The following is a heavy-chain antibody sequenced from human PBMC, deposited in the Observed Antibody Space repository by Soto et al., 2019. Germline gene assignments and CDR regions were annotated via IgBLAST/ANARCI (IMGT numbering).Heavy chain of an antibody. CDR2: IYYSGST. J-gene: IGHJ3*02. CDR3: ARDTPMVRGVIWAFDI. CDR1: GGSFSSGDYY. D-gene: IGHD3-10*01. Sequence: QVQLQESGPGLVKPSQTLSLTCTVSGGSFSSGDYYWSWIRQPPGKGLEWIGYIYYSGSTYYNPSLKSRVTISVDTSKNQFSLKLSSVTAADTAVYYCARDTPMVRGVIWAFDIWGQGTMVTVSS. V-gene: IGHV4-30-4*01.